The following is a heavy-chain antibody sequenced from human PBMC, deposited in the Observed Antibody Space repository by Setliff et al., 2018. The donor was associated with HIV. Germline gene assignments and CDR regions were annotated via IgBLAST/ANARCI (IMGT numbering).Heavy chain of an antibody. Sequence: ASVKVSCKASGYTFTSYGISWVRQAPGQGLEWMGWISAYNGHTNYAQNFHGRVTMTRDTSISTAYMELSRLRSDDTAVFYCARGPQSYVDVVPTIGRYYFDYWGQGTLVTSPQ. CDR3: ARGPQSYVDVVPTIGRYYFDY. D-gene: IGHD5-12*01. V-gene: IGHV1-18*01. CDR1: GYTFTSYG. CDR2: ISAYNGHT. J-gene: IGHJ4*02.